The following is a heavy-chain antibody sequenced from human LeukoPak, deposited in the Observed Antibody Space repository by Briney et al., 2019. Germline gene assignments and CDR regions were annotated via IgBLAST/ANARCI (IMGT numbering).Heavy chain of an antibody. D-gene: IGHD1-7*01. CDR3: AKDLDWNYDFDY. CDR1: GFTFDDYA. J-gene: IGHJ4*02. Sequence: GGSLRLSCAASGFTFDDYAMHWVRQASGKGLEWGSLISGDGGSTYYADSVKGRFTISRDNSKNSLYLQMNSLRTEDTALYYCAKDLDWNYDFDYWGQGTLVTVSS. V-gene: IGHV3-43*02. CDR2: ISGDGGST.